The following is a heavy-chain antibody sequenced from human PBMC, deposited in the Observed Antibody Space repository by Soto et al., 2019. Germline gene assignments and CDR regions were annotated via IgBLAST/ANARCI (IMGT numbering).Heavy chain of an antibody. CDR1: GGSLSSYY. D-gene: IGHD2-21*02. CDR2: IYFSDST. Sequence: PSETLSLTCTVSGGSLSSYYWSWVRQSPGKGLENLGYIYFSDSTNYNPSLKSRVTISVDTSKNQFSLKLSSVTAADTAVYYCARMTFDDYFDYWGQGTLVTVSS. CDR3: ARMTFDDYFDY. V-gene: IGHV4-59*01. J-gene: IGHJ4*02.